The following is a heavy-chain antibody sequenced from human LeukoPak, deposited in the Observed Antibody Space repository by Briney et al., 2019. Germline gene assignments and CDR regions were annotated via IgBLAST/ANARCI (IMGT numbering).Heavy chain of an antibody. CDR3: ARDPLTGDYYYYGMDV. CDR2: IYYSGST. J-gene: IGHJ6*02. Sequence: SGTLSLTCTVSGDSISSSGYYWGWIRQPPGKGLEWIGSIYYSGSTYYNPSLKSRVTISVDTSKNHFSLKLSSVTAADTAVYYCARDPLTGDYYYYGMDVWGQGTTVTVSS. V-gene: IGHV4-39*07. D-gene: IGHD7-27*01. CDR1: GDSISSSGYY.